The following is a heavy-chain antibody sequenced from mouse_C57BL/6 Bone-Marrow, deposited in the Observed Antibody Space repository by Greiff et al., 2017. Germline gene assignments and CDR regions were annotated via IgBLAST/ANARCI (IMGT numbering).Heavy chain of an antibody. CDR3: AGEGYDYDSFAY. CDR1: GYTFTDYY. V-gene: IGHV1-26*01. D-gene: IGHD2-4*01. Sequence: VQLQQPGPELVKPGASVKISCKASGYTFTDYYMNWVKQSHGKSLEWIGDINPNNGGTSYNQKFKGKATLTVDKSSSTSYMELRSLTSEDSAVYYCAGEGYDYDSFAYWGQVTLVTVSA. CDR2: INPNNGGT. J-gene: IGHJ3*01.